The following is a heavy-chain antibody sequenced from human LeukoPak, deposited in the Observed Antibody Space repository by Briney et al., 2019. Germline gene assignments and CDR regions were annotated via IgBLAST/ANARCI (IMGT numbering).Heavy chain of an antibody. Sequence: SETLPLTCTVSGGSISGYYYNWIRQPPGKGLEWIGYIYYSGSTNYNPSLKSRVTISLDTSKNRFSLKLSSVTTADTAVYYCARSVVTLYWYFDLWGRGTLVTVSS. CDR2: IYYSGST. CDR1: GGSISGYY. J-gene: IGHJ2*01. D-gene: IGHD4-23*01. V-gene: IGHV4-59*01. CDR3: ARSVVTLYWYFDL.